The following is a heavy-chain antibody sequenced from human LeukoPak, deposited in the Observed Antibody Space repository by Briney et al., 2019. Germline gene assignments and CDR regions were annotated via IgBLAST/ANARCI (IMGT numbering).Heavy chain of an antibody. CDR2: ISSSGDST. CDR1: GFTFINYG. CDR3: AKDDGNNAKLLLDY. D-gene: IGHD2/OR15-2a*01. V-gene: IGHV3-23*01. Sequence: PGGSLRLSCAVSGFTFINYGMSWVRQAPGKGLEWVSVISSSGDSTYYADSVKGRFTISRDNSKNTLYLQMNGLRAEDTAIYYCAKDDGNNAKLLLDYWGQGTRVTVSS. J-gene: IGHJ4*02.